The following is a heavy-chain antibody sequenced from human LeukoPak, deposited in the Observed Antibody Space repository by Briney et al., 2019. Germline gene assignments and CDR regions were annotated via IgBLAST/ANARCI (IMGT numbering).Heavy chain of an antibody. CDR1: GFTFSSYG. CDR2: ISGSGGST. CDR3: AKEIQGSYYDILTGYPNDYYFDY. J-gene: IGHJ4*02. D-gene: IGHD3-9*01. Sequence: GGSLRLSCAASGFTFSSYGMSWVRQAPGKGLEWVSAISGSGGSTYYADSVKGRFTISRDNSKNTLYLQMNSLRAEDTAVYYCAKEIQGSYYDILTGYPNDYYFDYWGQGTLVTVS. V-gene: IGHV3-23*01.